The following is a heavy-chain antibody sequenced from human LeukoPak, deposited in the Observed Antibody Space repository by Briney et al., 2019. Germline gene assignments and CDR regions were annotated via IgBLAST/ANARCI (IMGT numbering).Heavy chain of an antibody. CDR2: ISYDGRNK. V-gene: IGHV3-30*04. CDR3: ARDGAQDSSSWYY. J-gene: IGHJ4*02. D-gene: IGHD6-13*01. CDR1: GFTLSSYA. Sequence: PGSSLRLSRAASGFTLSSYAMLWVRQAPGKRLEWPAVISYDGRNKYHPDPAKRRFTISRDNSKNTLYLQMNSLRAEDTAVYCCARDGAQDSSSWYYWGQGTLVTVSS.